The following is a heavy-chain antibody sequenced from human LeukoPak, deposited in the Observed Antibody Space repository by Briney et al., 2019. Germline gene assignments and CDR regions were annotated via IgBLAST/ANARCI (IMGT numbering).Heavy chain of an antibody. Sequence: GGSLRLSCAASGFTFSSYWMSWVRQAPGKGLEWVANIKQDGSEKYYVDSVKGRFTISRDNAKNSLYLQMNSLRAEDTAVYYCARAGGGSYWEAFDYWGQGTLVTVSS. J-gene: IGHJ4*02. V-gene: IGHV3-7*01. CDR2: IKQDGSEK. CDR1: GFTFSSYW. CDR3: ARAGGGSYWEAFDY. D-gene: IGHD1-26*01.